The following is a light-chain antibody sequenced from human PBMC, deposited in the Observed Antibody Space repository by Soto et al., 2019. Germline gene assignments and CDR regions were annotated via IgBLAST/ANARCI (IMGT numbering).Light chain of an antibody. CDR3: QQYTNWPYS. J-gene: IGKJ2*01. CDR1: QALGNN. Sequence: EIGMMQSPATLSVSPRERATLSCRASQALGNNLAWYQHKPGQAPRLLIYGASTRATGVPIRFSGSGSETEFTLSISSLQSDDLAVYYCQQYTNWPYSFGQGTKLEIE. V-gene: IGKV3-15*01. CDR2: GAS.